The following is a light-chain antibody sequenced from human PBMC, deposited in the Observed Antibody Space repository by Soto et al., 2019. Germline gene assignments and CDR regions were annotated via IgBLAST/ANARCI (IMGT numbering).Light chain of an antibody. CDR3: QHRSNWPLT. CDR1: QDISSY. CDR2: LAS. V-gene: IGKV1-9*01. Sequence: IQLTQSPSSLSASVGDRVTITCRASQDISSYLAWYQQKPGKAPKLLIYLASTLHSGVPSSFSGSGSGTDFTLTISSLEPEDFAVYYCQHRSNWPLTFGGGTKV. J-gene: IGKJ4*01.